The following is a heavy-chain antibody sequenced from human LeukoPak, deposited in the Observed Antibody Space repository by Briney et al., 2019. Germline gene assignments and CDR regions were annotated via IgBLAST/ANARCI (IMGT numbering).Heavy chain of an antibody. Sequence: AASVKVSCKASGYTFTIYAIHWVRQAPGQRLEWLGWINAGNGNTKYSQKFQGRVTITSDTSATTAYMELTSLRSEDTAVYFCARGYCSSTSCQYYFDYWGQGTLVTVSS. D-gene: IGHD2-2*01. V-gene: IGHV1-3*01. CDR2: INAGNGNT. CDR3: ARGYCSSTSCQYYFDY. J-gene: IGHJ4*02. CDR1: GYTFTIYA.